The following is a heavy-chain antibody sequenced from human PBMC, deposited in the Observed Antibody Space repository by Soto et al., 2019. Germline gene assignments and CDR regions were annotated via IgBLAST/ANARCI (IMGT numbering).Heavy chain of an antibody. D-gene: IGHD6-25*01. CDR3: ARPHGGSSGWDNWFDP. V-gene: IGHV4-59*01. Sequence: SETLSLTCTVSGGSSSSYYWSWIRQPPGKGLEWIGYIYDSGSTNYNPSLKSRVTISVDTSKNQFSLRLTSVTAADTAVYYCARPHGGSSGWDNWFDPWGQGTLVTVSS. CDR2: IYDSGST. CDR1: GGSSSSYY. J-gene: IGHJ5*02.